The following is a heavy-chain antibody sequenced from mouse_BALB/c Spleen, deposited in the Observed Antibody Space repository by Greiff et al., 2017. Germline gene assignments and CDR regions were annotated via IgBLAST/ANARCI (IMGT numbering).Heavy chain of an antibody. CDR3: ARNKADYYGSSFYFDY. D-gene: IGHD1-1*01. CDR2: IWSGGST. CDR1: GFSLTSYG. Sequence: VQLQQSGPGLVQPSQSLSITCTVSGFSLTSYGVHWVRQSPGKGLEWLGVIWSGGSTDYNAAFISRLSISKDNSKSQVFFKMNSLQADDTAIYYCARNKADYYGSSFYFDYWGQGTTLTVSS. V-gene: IGHV2-4-1*01. J-gene: IGHJ2*01.